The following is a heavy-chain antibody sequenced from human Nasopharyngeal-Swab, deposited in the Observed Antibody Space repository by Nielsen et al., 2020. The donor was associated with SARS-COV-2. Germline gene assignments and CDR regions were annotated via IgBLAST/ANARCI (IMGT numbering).Heavy chain of an antibody. V-gene: IGHV1-18*01. Sequence: WVRQAPGQGLEWMGWISAYNGNTNYAQKLQGRVTMTTDTSTSTAYMELRSLRSDDTAVYYCAGESPDIVVVVAARGYYYGMDVWGQGTTVTVSS. CDR2: ISAYNGNT. J-gene: IGHJ6*02. CDR3: AGESPDIVVVVAARGYYYGMDV. D-gene: IGHD2-15*01.